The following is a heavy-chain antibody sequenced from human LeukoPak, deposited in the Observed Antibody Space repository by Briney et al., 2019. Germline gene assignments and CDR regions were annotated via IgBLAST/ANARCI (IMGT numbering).Heavy chain of an antibody. J-gene: IGHJ4*02. Sequence: PGGSLRLSCAASGFTVSSNHMSWVRQTPGKGLEWVSVIYSDGSTYYADSVKGRFTISRDNSKNTLYLQMNSLRAEDTAVYYCASHSSSWYGFDYWGQGTLVTVSS. CDR1: GFTVSSNH. V-gene: IGHV3-53*01. CDR2: IYSDGST. CDR3: ASHSSSWYGFDY. D-gene: IGHD6-13*01.